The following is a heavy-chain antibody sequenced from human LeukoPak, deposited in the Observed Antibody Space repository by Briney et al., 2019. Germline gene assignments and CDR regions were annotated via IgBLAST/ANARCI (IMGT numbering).Heavy chain of an antibody. CDR2: ISTYNGNT. V-gene: IGHV1-18*01. Sequence: GASVKVSCKASGYTFTRYVITWVRQAPGQGPEWMGRISTYNGNTNYAQKFQGRVTMTTDTSTSTAYMELRSLRSDDTAVYYCARGAYYNVLTGYETVDAFDFWGQGTMVTVSS. CDR1: GYTFTRYV. D-gene: IGHD3-9*01. J-gene: IGHJ3*01. CDR3: ARGAYYNVLTGYETVDAFDF.